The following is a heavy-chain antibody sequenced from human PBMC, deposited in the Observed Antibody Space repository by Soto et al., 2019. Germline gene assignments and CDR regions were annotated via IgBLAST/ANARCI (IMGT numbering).Heavy chain of an antibody. V-gene: IGHV4-61*01. CDR1: GGSVSSGSYY. Sequence: QVQLQESGPGLVKPSETLSLTCTVSGGSVSSGSYYWSWIRQPPGKGLEWIGYIYYSGSTNYNPSLKSRVTISVDTSKNQFSLKLSSVTAADTAVYYCAKGTVWYYYGMDVWGQGTTVTVSS. J-gene: IGHJ6*02. CDR3: AKGTVWYYYGMDV. D-gene: IGHD2-21*02. CDR2: IYYSGST.